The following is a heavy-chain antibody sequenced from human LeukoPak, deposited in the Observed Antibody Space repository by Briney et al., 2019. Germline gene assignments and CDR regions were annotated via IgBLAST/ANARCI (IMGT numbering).Heavy chain of an antibody. CDR2: IYYSGST. V-gene: IGHV4-39*01. J-gene: IGHJ4*02. CDR3: ARHDAPLNSGYAPMDFDY. D-gene: IGHD5-12*01. CDR1: GGSINSTSYY. Sequence: SETLSLTCTVSGGSINSTSYYWGWIRQPPGKGLEWIGSIYYSGSTHYHPSLKGRVTISVDTPKNQFSLKLSSVTAADTAVYYCARHDAPLNSGYAPMDFDYWGQGTLVTVSS.